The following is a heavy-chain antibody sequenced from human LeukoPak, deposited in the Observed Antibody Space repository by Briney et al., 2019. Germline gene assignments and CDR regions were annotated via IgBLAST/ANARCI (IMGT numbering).Heavy chain of an antibody. J-gene: IGHJ4*02. V-gene: IGHV4-31*03. D-gene: IGHD4-17*01. CDR2: IYYSGST. CDR3: ARVVAGTTVTTGEYYFDY. CDR1: GGSISSGGYY. Sequence: PSQTLSLTCTVSGGSISSGGYYWSWIRPHPGKGLEWLGYIYYSGSTYYNPSLKSRVTISVDTSKNQFSLKLSSVTAADTAVYYCARVVAGTTVTTGEYYFDYWGQGTLVTVSS.